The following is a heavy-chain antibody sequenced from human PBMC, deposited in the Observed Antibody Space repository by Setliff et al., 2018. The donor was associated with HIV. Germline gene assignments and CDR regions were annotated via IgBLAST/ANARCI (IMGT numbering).Heavy chain of an antibody. CDR3: ARVPYRSAWFSGGHDAFDV. D-gene: IGHD6-19*01. V-gene: IGHV1-46*01. Sequence: CKTSGYAFTYYYIHWVRQAPGQGLEWLGTLNPNGGSTTYAQKFQGRVTMTTDTSTSTVYMELRSLRSDDTAVYYCARVPYRSAWFSGGHDAFDVWGQGTMVTVSS. CDR1: GYAFTYYY. CDR2: LNPNGGST. J-gene: IGHJ3*01.